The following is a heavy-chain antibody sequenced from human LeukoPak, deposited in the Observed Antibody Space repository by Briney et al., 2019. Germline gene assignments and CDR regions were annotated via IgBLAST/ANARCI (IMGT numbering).Heavy chain of an antibody. Sequence: SVKVSCKASGGTFSGYAISWVRQAPGQGLEWMGRIIPILGIANYAQKFQGRVTITADKSTSTAYMELSSLRSEDTAVYYCARRVYSSSLSSDYWGQGTLVTVSS. J-gene: IGHJ4*02. V-gene: IGHV1-69*04. D-gene: IGHD6-6*01. CDR2: IIPILGIA. CDR1: GGTFSGYA. CDR3: ARRVYSSSLSSDY.